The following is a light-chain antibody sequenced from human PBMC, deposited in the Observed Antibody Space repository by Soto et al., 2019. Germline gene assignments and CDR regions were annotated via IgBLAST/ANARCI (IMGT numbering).Light chain of an antibody. CDR3: GADNGSGSSFVYVV. V-gene: IGLV9-49*01. CDR1: SGYSNYK. Sequence: QSVLTQPLSASASLGASVTLTGTLSSGYSNYKVDWYQQRPGKGPRFVMRVGTGGVVVSKGDGIPDRFSVLGSGLNRYLTIRNIQEEDESDYHCGADNGSGSSFVYVVFGGGTKLTVL. J-gene: IGLJ2*01. CDR2: VGTGGVVV.